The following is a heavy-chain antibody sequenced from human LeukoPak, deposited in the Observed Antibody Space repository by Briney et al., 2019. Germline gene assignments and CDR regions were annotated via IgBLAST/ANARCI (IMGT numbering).Heavy chain of an antibody. CDR3: VSQQLVRAYYYMDV. J-gene: IGHJ6*03. Sequence: SVKVSCKASGGTFSSYAISWVRQAPGQGLEWMGGIIPIFGTANYAQKFQGRVTITADKSTSTAYMELSSLRSEDTAVYYCVSQQLVRAYYYMDVWGKGTTVTVSS. CDR2: IIPIFGTA. CDR1: GGTFSSYA. D-gene: IGHD6-13*01. V-gene: IGHV1-69*06.